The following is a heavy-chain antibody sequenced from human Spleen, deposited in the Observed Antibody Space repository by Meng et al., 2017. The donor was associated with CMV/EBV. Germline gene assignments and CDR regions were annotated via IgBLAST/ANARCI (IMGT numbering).Heavy chain of an antibody. Sequence: GESLKISCAASGFTFSTFGMHWVRQAPGKGLEWVAFIRYDGSNEYYADSMKGRFTISRDNSKNTLFVQMNSLRTEDTAVYYCAKTKRKWNDMWEVMDVWGQGTTVTVSS. J-gene: IGHJ6*02. CDR1: GFTFSTFG. D-gene: IGHD1-1*01. CDR3: AKTKRKWNDMWEVMDV. V-gene: IGHV3-30*02. CDR2: IRYDGSNE.